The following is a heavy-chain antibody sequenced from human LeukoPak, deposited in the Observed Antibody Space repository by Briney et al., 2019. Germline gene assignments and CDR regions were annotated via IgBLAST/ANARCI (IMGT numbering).Heavy chain of an antibody. CDR3: ARDDSSGYGSSAAFDI. CDR1: GFTFDDYG. V-gene: IGHV3-20*01. Sequence: PGGSLRLSCAASGFTFDDYGMSWVRQAPGKGLEWVSGINWNGGSTGYADSVKGRFTISRDNAKNSLYLQMNSLRAEDTALYHCARDDSSGYGSSAAFDIWGQGTMVTASS. CDR2: INWNGGST. J-gene: IGHJ3*02. D-gene: IGHD3-22*01.